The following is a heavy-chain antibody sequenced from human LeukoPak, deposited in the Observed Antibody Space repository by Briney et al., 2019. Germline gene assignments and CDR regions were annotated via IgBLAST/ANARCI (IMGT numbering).Heavy chain of an antibody. CDR2: INPNSGGT. D-gene: IGHD2-15*01. CDR1: GYTFTGYY. Sequence: ASVKVSCKASGYTFTGYYMHWVRQPPGQELEWMGWINPNSGGTNYAQKFQGRVTMTRDTSISTAYMELSRLRSDDTAVYYCARVVYCSGGSCYSALDYWGQGTLVTVSS. V-gene: IGHV1-2*02. J-gene: IGHJ4*02. CDR3: ARVVYCSGGSCYSALDY.